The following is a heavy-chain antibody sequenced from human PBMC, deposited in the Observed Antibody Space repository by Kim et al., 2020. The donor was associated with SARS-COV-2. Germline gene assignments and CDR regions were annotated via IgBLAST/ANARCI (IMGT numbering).Heavy chain of an antibody. D-gene: IGHD3-22*01. J-gene: IGHJ3*02. Sequence: GGSLRLSCAASGFTFSSYAMSWVRQAPGKGLEWVSAISGSGGSTYYADSVKGRFTISRDNSKNTLYLQMNSLRAEDTAVYYCAKDAPPRSVAMIVVPRAPDAFDIWGQGTMVTVSS. CDR3: AKDAPPRSVAMIVVPRAPDAFDI. CDR2: ISGSGGST. CDR1: GFTFSSYA. V-gene: IGHV3-23*01.